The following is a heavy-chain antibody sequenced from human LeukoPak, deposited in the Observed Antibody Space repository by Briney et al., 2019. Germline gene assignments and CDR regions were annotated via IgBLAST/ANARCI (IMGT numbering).Heavy chain of an antibody. CDR2: IYSGGTT. J-gene: IGHJ5*02. Sequence: GGSLRLSCAASGFTVSSNYMSWVRQAPGKGLEWVSVIYSGGTTNHADSVKGRFTVSRDNSKNTLYLQMNSLRAEDTAVYYCAKERLTYYDFWSGHHFDPWGQGTLVTVSS. V-gene: IGHV3-66*02. CDR3: AKERLTYYDFWSGHHFDP. D-gene: IGHD3-3*01. CDR1: GFTVSSNY.